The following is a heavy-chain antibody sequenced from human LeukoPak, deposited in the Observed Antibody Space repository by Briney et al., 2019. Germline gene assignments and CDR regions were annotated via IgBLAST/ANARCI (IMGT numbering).Heavy chain of an antibody. CDR2: ITSSSRYT. V-gene: IGHV3-21*01. CDR1: VFTFSTYN. Sequence: GGSLRLSCAASVFTFSTYNMNWVRQAPGKGLEWVSSITSSSRYTFYADSVRGRFTISRDNSKNTLYLQMNSLRAEDTAVYYCASEYYDILTGSRPFDCWGQGTLVTVSS. D-gene: IGHD3-9*01. CDR3: ASEYYDILTGSRPFDC. J-gene: IGHJ4*02.